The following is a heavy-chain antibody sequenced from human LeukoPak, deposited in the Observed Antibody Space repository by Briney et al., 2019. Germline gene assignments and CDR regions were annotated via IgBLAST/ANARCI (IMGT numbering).Heavy chain of an antibody. CDR2: ISSTAGTE. J-gene: IGHJ4*02. V-gene: IGHV3-11*01. CDR1: GFIFSDYY. D-gene: IGHD3-10*02. Sequence: SGGSLRLSCAASGFIFSDYYMSWIRQAPGKGLEWVSYISSTAGTEYYAESVKGRFTISRDHAKNSLYLQMTSLRVEDTAFYYCAKGALLFGETVRSFDSWGQGTLVTVSS. CDR3: AKGALLFGETVRSFDS.